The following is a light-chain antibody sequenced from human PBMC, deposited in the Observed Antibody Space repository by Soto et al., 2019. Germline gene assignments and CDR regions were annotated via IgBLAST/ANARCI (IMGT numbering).Light chain of an antibody. J-gene: IGKJ4*01. Sequence: EMVLTQSPVTLSLSPGERATLSCRASQSVSSSDIGWYKHKPGQAPRLRIYGAFRRATGFPDRFTGSGSGTDFILTISRLEPEDLAVYYCQHYDSAPLTFGGGTKVEIK. CDR2: GAF. V-gene: IGKV3-20*01. CDR3: QHYDSAPLT. CDR1: QSVSSSD.